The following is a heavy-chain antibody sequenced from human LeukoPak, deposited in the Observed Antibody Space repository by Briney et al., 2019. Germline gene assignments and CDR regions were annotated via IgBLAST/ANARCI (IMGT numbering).Heavy chain of an antibody. D-gene: IGHD3-10*01. CDR3: AREAGLITMVRGSLLDY. Sequence: GGSLRLSCAASGFTFSSYGMHWVRQAPGKGLEWVAFIRYDGSNKYYADSVKGRFTISRDNSKNTLYLQMNSLRAEDTAVYYCAREAGLITMVRGSLLDYWGQGTLVTVSS. CDR2: IRYDGSNK. CDR1: GFTFSSYG. V-gene: IGHV3-30*02. J-gene: IGHJ4*02.